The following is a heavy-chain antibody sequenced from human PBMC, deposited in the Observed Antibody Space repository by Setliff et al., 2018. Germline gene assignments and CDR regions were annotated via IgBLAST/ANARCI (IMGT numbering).Heavy chain of an antibody. CDR3: VRDSSADYYDNDYFKY. J-gene: IGHJ1*01. D-gene: IGHD2-21*02. V-gene: IGHV3-64*04. Sequence: GALRLSCSASGFTFNTYTMHWVRQAPGKGLEYVSSIGPNGGSTYYANSVKGRFTVSRDNSKNTLYLQMNILRPEDTALYYCVRDSSADYYDNDYFKYWGQGALVTVSS. CDR2: IGPNGGST. CDR1: GFTFNTYT.